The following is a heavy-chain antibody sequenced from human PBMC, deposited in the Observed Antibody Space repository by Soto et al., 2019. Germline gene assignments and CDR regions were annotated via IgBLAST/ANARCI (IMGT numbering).Heavy chain of an antibody. CDR2: GNPVVDIP. CDR3: AGDRRKTYEYYGMDV. CDR1: GDTFSKYI. Sequence: QVQLVQSWAEVKKPGSSVKVSCKASGDTFSKYIISWVRQAPGQGLEWMGRGNPVVDIPRYAQKFQVRVTITANKTKNQAHMELSSLTSEDTAIYYCAGDRRKTYEYYGMDVWGQGTTVTVSS. V-gene: IGHV1-69*08. J-gene: IGHJ6*01.